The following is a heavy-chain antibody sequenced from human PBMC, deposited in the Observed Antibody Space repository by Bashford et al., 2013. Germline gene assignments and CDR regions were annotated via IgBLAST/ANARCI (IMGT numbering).Heavy chain of an antibody. CDR3: IKDSGVVTASFYF. CDR1: GGSISSYY. CDR2: IYYSGST. J-gene: IGHJ4*03. V-gene: IGHV4-59*01. D-gene: IGHD1-26*01. Sequence: SETLSLTCTVSGGSISSYYWSWIRQPPGKGLEWIGYIYYSGSTNYNPSLKSRVTISADTSKNQFSLKLSSVTAADTAVYYCIKDSGVVTASFYFWGHGTLVTVSS.